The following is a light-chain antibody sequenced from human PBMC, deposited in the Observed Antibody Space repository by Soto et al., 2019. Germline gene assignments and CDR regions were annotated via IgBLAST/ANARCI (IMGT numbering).Light chain of an antibody. CDR2: AAS. CDR1: QGISSY. CDR3: LQHNSYPVN. V-gene: IGKV1-17*03. Sequence: DIQMTQSPSVVSASVGDRVTITCRASQGISSYVAWFQQKPGKVPKSLNYAASKLQSGVPSRFSGSGSGTEFTLTISSLQTEDFATYYCLQHNSYPVNFGGGTKVEIK. J-gene: IGKJ4*01.